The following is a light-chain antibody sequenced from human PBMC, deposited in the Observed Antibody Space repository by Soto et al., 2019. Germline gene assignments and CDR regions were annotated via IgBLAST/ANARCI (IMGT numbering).Light chain of an antibody. Sequence: DIQMTQSPSTLSASVGDRVIITCRASQSISRCLDWYQQKPGKAPKFLIYDSSSLGSGVPSRFRGSGTGTEFPLTISSLQPDDSATYYCQQYSSYPLTFGQGTKVEIK. J-gene: IGKJ2*01. V-gene: IGKV1-5*01. CDR1: QSISRC. CDR3: QQYSSYPLT. CDR2: DSS.